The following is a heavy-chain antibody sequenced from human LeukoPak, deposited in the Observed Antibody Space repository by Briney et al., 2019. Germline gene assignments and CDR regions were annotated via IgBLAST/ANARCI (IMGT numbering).Heavy chain of an antibody. V-gene: IGHV3-21*01. CDR1: GFTFSSYA. D-gene: IGHD2-2*01. CDR2: ISSSSSYI. CDR3: ARQLVSTSCYN. J-gene: IGHJ4*02. Sequence: PGGSLRLSCAASGFTFSSYAMSWVRQAPGKGLEWVSSISSSSSYIYYADSVKGRFTISRDNAKNSLYLQMNSLRAEDTAVYYCARQLVSTSCYNWGQGTLVTVSS.